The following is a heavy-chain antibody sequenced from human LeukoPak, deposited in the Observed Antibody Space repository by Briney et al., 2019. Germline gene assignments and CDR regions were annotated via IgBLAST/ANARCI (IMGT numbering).Heavy chain of an antibody. CDR3: ARVVGTDEGADY. V-gene: IGHV3-7*04. J-gene: IGHJ4*02. CDR2: IKPDGSEK. D-gene: IGHD1-7*01. CDR1: GFTFRIYG. Sequence: GGSLRLSCEASGFTFRIYGINWVPKAPGKGLEGVANIKPDGSEKRYVDSVKGRFTISRDNAKNSLYLQMNSLRAEDTAVYYCARVVGTDEGADYWGQGTLVTVSS.